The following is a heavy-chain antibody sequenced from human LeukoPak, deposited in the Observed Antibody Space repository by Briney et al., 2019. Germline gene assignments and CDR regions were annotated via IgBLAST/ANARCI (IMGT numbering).Heavy chain of an antibody. V-gene: IGHV3-23*01. Sequence: GGSLRLSCVVSGISLTNYAMTWVRQAPGKGLEWVSAIFGSGLTTYYAASVRGRFIISRDNSQNSLFLQVNSLRVEDTAVYYCARGLGEFASAPDSWGQGTPVTVSS. CDR1: GISLTNYA. J-gene: IGHJ5*01. D-gene: IGHD6-6*01. CDR3: ARGLGEFASAPDS. CDR2: IFGSGLTT.